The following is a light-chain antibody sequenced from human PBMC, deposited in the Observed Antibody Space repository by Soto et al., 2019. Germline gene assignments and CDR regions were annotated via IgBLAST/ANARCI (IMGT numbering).Light chain of an antibody. V-gene: IGKV1-39*01. Sequence: DIQMTQSPSSLSASVGDRISITCRASQSVSSYLNWYQQKPGKAPRLLIYAASSLQSGVPSRFSGSGSETEFTLSISSLQPEDFATYYCQHYNSYSEAFGQGTKVDIK. J-gene: IGKJ1*01. CDR3: QHYNSYSEA. CDR1: QSVSSY. CDR2: AAS.